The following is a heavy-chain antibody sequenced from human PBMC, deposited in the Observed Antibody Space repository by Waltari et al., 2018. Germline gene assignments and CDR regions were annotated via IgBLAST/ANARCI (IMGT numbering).Heavy chain of an antibody. CDR3: ARSWNDPDYFDY. J-gene: IGHJ4*02. CDR1: GFAFSSYN. Sequence: EVELVESGGGLVKPGESLRLSCVVSGFAFSSYNMNWARQAPGRGRGWVSFISSDGKNKYYADSVKGRVTISRDNAKNSVYLQMNSLGVDDTAVYYCARSWNDPDYFDYWGLGTLVAVSS. D-gene: IGHD1-1*01. V-gene: IGHV3-21*01. CDR2: ISSDGKNK.